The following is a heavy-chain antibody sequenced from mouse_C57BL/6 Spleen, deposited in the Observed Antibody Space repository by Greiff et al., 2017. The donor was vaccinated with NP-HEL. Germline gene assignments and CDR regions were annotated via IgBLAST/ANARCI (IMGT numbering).Heavy chain of an antibody. Sequence: VQLQQSGPELVKPGASVKIPCKASGYTFTDYNMDWVKQSHGKSLEWIGDINPNNGGTIYNQKFKGKATLTVDKSSSTAYMELRSLTSEDTAVYYCARDYYGISYRAMDYWGQGTSVTVSS. V-gene: IGHV1-18*01. D-gene: IGHD1-1*01. CDR3: ARDYYGISYRAMDY. CDR2: INPNNGGT. CDR1: GYTFTDYN. J-gene: IGHJ4*01.